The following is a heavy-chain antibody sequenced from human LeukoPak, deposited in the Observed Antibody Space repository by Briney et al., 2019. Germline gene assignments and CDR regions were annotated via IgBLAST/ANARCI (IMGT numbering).Heavy chain of an antibody. CDR1: GFTFSSYW. D-gene: IGHD2-15*01. CDR2: IHSDGSTT. Sequence: GGSLRPSCAASGFTFSSYWMYWVRQAPGKGLVWVARIHSDGSTTIYADSVKGRFAISRDNAKNTLYLQMSSLRAEDTAVYYCGRERVGHCSGNNCYSGFDYWGQGTLVTVSS. J-gene: IGHJ4*02. CDR3: GRERVGHCSGNNCYSGFDY. V-gene: IGHV3-74*01.